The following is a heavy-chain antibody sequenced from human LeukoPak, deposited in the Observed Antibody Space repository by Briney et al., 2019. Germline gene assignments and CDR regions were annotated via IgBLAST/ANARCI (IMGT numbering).Heavy chain of an antibody. D-gene: IGHD2-15*01. J-gene: IGHJ4*02. CDR1: GFTFSSYG. Sequence: PGTSLRLSCAAPGFTFSSYGMHWVRQAPGKGLEWVAVISYDGSNKYYADSVKGRFTISRDNSKNTLYLQMNSLRAEDTAVYYCARETATEYCSGGSCYFNLFDYWGQGTLVTVSS. CDR2: ISYDGSNK. CDR3: ARETATEYCSGGSCYFNLFDY. V-gene: IGHV3-30*03.